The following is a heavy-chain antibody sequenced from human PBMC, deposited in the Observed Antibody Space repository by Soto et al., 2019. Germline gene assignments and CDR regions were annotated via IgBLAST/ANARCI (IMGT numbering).Heavy chain of an antibody. Sequence: ETLSLTCTVSGGSIRNFYWSWIRQPPGKGLEWIGYIYYSGTTSYNPSLNSRVTISVDTSKNQFSLKLNSVTAADTAVYYCARESYYGSGATVVGYWGLGTLVTVSS. CDR3: ARESYYGSGATVVGY. J-gene: IGHJ4*02. CDR2: IYYSGTT. V-gene: IGHV4-59*01. CDR1: GGSIRNFY. D-gene: IGHD3-10*01.